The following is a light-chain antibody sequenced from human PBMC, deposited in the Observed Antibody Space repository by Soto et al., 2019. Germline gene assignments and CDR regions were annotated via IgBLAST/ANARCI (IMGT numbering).Light chain of an antibody. V-gene: IGKV3-11*01. Sequence: EIVLTQSPATLSLSPGERATLSCRASQSVSSYLAWYQQKPGQAPRLLIYDASNRATGIPARLSGSGSGTDVTLTISSLEPEDFAVYYCQHRSNWPRVTFGQGTRLEIK. J-gene: IGKJ5*01. CDR2: DAS. CDR3: QHRSNWPRVT. CDR1: QSVSSY.